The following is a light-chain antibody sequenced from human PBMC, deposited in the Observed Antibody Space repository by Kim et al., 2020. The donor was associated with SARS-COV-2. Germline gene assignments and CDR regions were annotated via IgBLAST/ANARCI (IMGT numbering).Light chain of an antibody. J-gene: IGLJ1*01. Sequence: QPVLTQPPSVSGAPGQRVTISCTGSSYNIGAGYDVHWYQQLPGTAPKLLIYDNNNRPSGVPDRFSGSKSGTSASLAITGLQTEDEADYYCQSFDSSLTTVFGTGTKVTVL. CDR2: DNN. CDR3: QSFDSSLTTV. V-gene: IGLV1-40*01. CDR1: SYNIGAGYD.